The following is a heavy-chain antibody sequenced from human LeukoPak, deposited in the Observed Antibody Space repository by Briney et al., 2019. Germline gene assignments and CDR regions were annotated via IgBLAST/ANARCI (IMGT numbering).Heavy chain of an antibody. CDR3: ARTQGGYGSGSYYLYWYFDL. Sequence: ASVKVSCKASGYTFNNYGISWVRQAPGQGLEWMGWVSSYNGNTNYAQKLQGRVTMTTDTSTSTAYMELRSLRSDDTAVYYCARTQGGYGSGSYYLYWYFDLWGRGALVTVSS. D-gene: IGHD3-10*01. CDR1: GYTFNNYG. CDR2: VSSYNGNT. J-gene: IGHJ2*01. V-gene: IGHV1-18*01.